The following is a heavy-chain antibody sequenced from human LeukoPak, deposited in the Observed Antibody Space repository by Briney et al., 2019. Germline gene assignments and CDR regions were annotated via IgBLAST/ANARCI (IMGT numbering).Heavy chain of an antibody. J-gene: IGHJ4*02. CDR2: INPDSGGT. Sequence: GASVKVSCKASGYTFSSYGIIWVRQAPGQGLEWMGWINPDSGGTNFAQKFQGRVTMTRDTSISTAYMELSRLRSDDTAVYYCGRDFRDSLDYWGQGTLVTVSS. V-gene: IGHV1-2*02. CDR3: GRDFRDSLDY. CDR1: GYTFSSYG.